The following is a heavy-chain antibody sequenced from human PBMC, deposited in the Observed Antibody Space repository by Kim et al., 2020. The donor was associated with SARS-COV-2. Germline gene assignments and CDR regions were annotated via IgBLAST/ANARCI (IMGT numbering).Heavy chain of an antibody. CDR3: AKESGSGSYYAWTYYYYGMDV. J-gene: IGHJ6*02. D-gene: IGHD3-10*01. CDR1: GFTFSSYG. V-gene: IGHV3-30*18. Sequence: GGSLRLSCAASGFTFSSYGMHWVRQAPGKGLEWAADISYDGSKKNYADSVKGRFTISRDNSKNTLYLQMNSLRAEDTAVYYCAKESGSGSYYAWTYYYYGMDVWGQGTTVTVSS. CDR2: ISYDGSKK.